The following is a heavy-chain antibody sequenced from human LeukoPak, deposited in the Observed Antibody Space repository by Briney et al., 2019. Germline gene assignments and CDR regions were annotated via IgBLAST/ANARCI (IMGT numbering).Heavy chain of an antibody. V-gene: IGHV4-59*01. CDR1: GGSISSYY. CDR2: IYYGVST. CDR3: ARARLDSSGRFDY. Sequence: SETLSLTCTVSGGSISSYYWSWIRQSPGKGLEWIGYIYYGVSTDYNPALKSRVTISKATSKPQFSLRLISVTAADMAVYYCARARLDSSGRFDYWGQGTLVTVSS. D-gene: IGHD3-22*01. J-gene: IGHJ4*02.